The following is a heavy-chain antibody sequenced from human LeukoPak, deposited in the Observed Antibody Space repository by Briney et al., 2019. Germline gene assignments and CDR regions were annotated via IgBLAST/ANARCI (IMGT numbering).Heavy chain of an antibody. Sequence: SETXSLTCTVSGGSISSGGYYWSWIRQHPGKGLEWIGYIYYSGSTYYNPSLKSRVTISVDTSKNQFSLKLSSVTAADTAVYYCARTDTVFGEGAFDIWGQGTMVTVSS. J-gene: IGHJ3*02. CDR3: ARTDTVFGEGAFDI. D-gene: IGHD3-10*02. CDR1: GGSISSGGYY. V-gene: IGHV4-31*03. CDR2: IYYSGST.